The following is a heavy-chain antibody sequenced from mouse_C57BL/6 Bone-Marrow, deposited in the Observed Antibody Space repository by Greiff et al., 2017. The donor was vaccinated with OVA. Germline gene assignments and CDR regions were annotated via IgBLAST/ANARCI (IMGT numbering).Heavy chain of an antibody. Sequence: QVQLKQPGAELVRPGSSVKLSCKASGYTFTSYWMDWVKQRPGQGLEWIGNIYPSDSETHYNQKFKDKATLTVDKSSSTAYMQLSSLTSEDSAVYYCARDGESDGYYVGAMDYWGQGTSVTVSS. CDR3: ARDGESDGYYVGAMDY. CDR2: IYPSDSET. D-gene: IGHD2-3*01. V-gene: IGHV1-61*01. J-gene: IGHJ4*01. CDR1: GYTFTSYW.